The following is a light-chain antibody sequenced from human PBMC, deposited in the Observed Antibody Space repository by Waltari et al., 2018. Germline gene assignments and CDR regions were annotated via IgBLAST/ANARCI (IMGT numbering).Light chain of an antibody. CDR3: QQYNSMGT. CDR1: QSISSW. CDR2: DAS. Sequence: DIQMTQSPSTLSASVGDRVTITFRASQSISSWLAWYQQKPGKAPKLLIYDASSLESGVPSRFSGSGSGTEFTLTISSLQPDDFATYYCQQYNSMGTFGQGTKLEIK. V-gene: IGKV1-5*01. J-gene: IGKJ2*01.